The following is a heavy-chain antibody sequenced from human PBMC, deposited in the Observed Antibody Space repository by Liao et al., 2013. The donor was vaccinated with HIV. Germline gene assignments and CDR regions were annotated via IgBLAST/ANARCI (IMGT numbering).Heavy chain of an antibody. J-gene: IGHJ5*02. CDR3: ARTDQYYDFWNGYENWFDP. D-gene: IGHD3-3*01. CDR2: IDTRGNT. Sequence: QVQLQESGPGLVKPSQTLSLTCTVSGGSITSGNSYWSWIRQPAGKGLEWIGRIDTRGNTHFSPSLESRGTISVDTSKSQFSLKLSSVTAADTAVYYCARTDQYYDFWNGYENWFDPWGQGTLVTVSS. V-gene: IGHV4-61*02. CDR1: GGSITSGNSY.